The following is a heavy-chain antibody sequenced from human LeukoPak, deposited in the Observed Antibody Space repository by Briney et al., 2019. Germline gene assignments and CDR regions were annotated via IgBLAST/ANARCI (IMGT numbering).Heavy chain of an antibody. CDR3: ARAFYCSSTSCFKMGYYGMDV. CDR2: IWYDGSNK. Sequence: GRSLRLSCAASGFTFSSYGMHWVRQAPGKGLGWVAVIWYDGSNKYYADSVKGRFTISRDNSKNTLCLQMNSLRAEDTAVYYCARAFYCSSTSCFKMGYYGMDVWGKGTTVTVSS. CDR1: GFTFSSYG. V-gene: IGHV3-33*01. D-gene: IGHD2-2*01. J-gene: IGHJ6*04.